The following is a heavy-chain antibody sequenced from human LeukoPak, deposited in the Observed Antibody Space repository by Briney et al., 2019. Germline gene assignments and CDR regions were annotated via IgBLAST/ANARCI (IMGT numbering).Heavy chain of an antibody. CDR3: ARLDYSDYYYYGMDV. Sequence: ASVKVSCKASGYTFTSYDINWVRQATGQGLEWMGWMNPNSGSTGYAQKFQGRVTMTRNTSISTAYMELSSLRSEDTAVYYCARLDYSDYYYYGMDVWGQGTTVTVSS. CDR2: MNPNSGST. V-gene: IGHV1-8*01. CDR1: GYTFTSYD. D-gene: IGHD4-11*01. J-gene: IGHJ6*02.